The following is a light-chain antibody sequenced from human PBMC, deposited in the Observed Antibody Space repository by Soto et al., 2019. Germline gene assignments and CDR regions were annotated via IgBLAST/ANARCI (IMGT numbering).Light chain of an antibody. J-gene: IGKJ2*01. V-gene: IGKV3-20*01. CDR1: QSVSSTY. Sequence: EIVLTQSPGTLSLSPGEGTTLSCTTSQSVSSTYFAWYQQKPGQAPRLLIYGASNRATGIPDRFSGSGSGTDFTPTISRLEPEDFAMYYCQQYASSPPGYTFGQGTKLEIK. CDR3: QQYASSPPGYT. CDR2: GAS.